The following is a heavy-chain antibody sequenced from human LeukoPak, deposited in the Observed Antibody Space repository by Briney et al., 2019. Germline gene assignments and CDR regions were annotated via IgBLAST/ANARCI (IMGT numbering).Heavy chain of an antibody. V-gene: IGHV1-18*01. CDR3: ARVYCSSTSCYAAGY. CDR1: GYTFTSYG. Sequence: ASVKVSCKASGYTFTSYGISWVRQAPGQGLEWMGWISAYNGNTNYAQKPQGRVTMTTDTSTSTAYMELRSLRSDDTAVYYCARVYCSSTSCYAAGYWGQGTLVTVSS. J-gene: IGHJ4*02. D-gene: IGHD2-2*01. CDR2: ISAYNGNT.